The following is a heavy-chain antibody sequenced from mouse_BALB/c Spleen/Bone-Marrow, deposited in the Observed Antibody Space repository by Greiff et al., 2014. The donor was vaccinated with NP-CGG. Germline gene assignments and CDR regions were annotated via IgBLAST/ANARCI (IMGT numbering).Heavy chain of an antibody. CDR2: IYPYSGVS. CDR1: GYSFTGYY. V-gene: IGHV1-31*01. CDR3: ESRGEYFDV. Sequence: VQLQQSGPGLVKPGASVKISCKASGYSFTGYYMHWVKQSHGNSLDWIGYIYPYSGVSSYNQKFKGKATLTVDKSSSTAYMELRSLTSDDSAVYYCESRGEYFDVWGAGTTVTVSS. J-gene: IGHJ1*01.